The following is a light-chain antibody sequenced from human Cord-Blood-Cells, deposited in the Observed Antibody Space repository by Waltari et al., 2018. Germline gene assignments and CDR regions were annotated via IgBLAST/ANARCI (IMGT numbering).Light chain of an antibody. CDR1: SSDVGSYNL. V-gene: IGLV2-23*02. CDR3: CSYAGSSTYVV. J-gene: IGLJ2*01. CDR2: EVS. Sequence: QSALTQPASVSGSPGQSITISCTGTSSDVGSYNLVSWYQQHPGKAPKLMICEVSKGPPGVSNRFSVAKSGNTASLTISGLQAEDEADYYCCSYAGSSTYVVFGGGTKLTVL.